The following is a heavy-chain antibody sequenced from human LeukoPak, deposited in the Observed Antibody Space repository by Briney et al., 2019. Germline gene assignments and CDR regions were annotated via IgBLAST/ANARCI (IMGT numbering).Heavy chain of an antibody. CDR3: AKGPSTMIVVVIPDYFDY. J-gene: IGHJ4*02. D-gene: IGHD3-22*01. CDR2: ISGSGGST. V-gene: IGHV3-23*01. Sequence: PGGSLRLSCAASGFTFSSYAMSWVRQAPGKGLEWVSAISGSGGSTYYADSVKGRFTISRDNSKNTLCLQMNSLRAEDTAVYYCAKGPSTMIVVVIPDYFDYWGQGTLVTVSS. CDR1: GFTFSSYA.